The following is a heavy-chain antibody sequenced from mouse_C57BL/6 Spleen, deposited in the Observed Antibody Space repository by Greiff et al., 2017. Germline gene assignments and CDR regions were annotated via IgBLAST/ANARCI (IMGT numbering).Heavy chain of an antibody. D-gene: IGHD3-2*01. CDR2: INPSTGGT. CDR1: GYSFTGYY. V-gene: IGHV1-42*01. CDR3: ARGGDSSGWFAY. Sequence: VQLQQSGPELVKPGASVKISCKASGYSFTGYYMNWVKQSPEKSLEWIGEINPSTGGTTYNQKFKAKATLTVDKSSSTAYMQLKSLTSEDSAVYYCARGGDSSGWFAYWGQGTLVTVSA. J-gene: IGHJ3*01.